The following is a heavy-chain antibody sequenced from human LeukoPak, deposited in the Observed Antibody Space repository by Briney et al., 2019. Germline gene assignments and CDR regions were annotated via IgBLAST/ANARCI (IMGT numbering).Heavy chain of an antibody. Sequence: GASVKVSCKASGYSFTSYDINWGRQATGQGLEWMGWMNPNSGNTGYAHKFQGRVNMTRNTSISTAYMELSSLRSEDTAVYYCARVPRNIAARLSYYYMAVWGKGTTVTVSS. CDR2: MNPNSGNT. J-gene: IGHJ6*03. CDR1: GYSFTSYD. V-gene: IGHV1-8*01. CDR3: ARVPRNIAARLSYYYMAV. D-gene: IGHD6-6*01.